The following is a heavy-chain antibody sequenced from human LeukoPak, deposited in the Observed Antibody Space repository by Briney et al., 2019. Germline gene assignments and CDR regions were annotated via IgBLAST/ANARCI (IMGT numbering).Heavy chain of an antibody. Sequence: GGSLRLSCAASGFTFSSYGMHWVRQAPGKGLEWVAFIRYDGSNKYYADSVKGRFTISRDNSKNTLYLQMNSLRAEDTAVYYCARGLDTVIRGVILVWGQGTLVTVSS. V-gene: IGHV3-30*02. CDR1: GFTFSSYG. J-gene: IGHJ4*02. CDR3: ARGLDTVIRGVILV. CDR2: IRYDGSNK. D-gene: IGHD3-10*01.